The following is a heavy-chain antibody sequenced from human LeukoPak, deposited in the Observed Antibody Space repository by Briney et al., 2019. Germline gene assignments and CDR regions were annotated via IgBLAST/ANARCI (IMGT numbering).Heavy chain of an antibody. CDR2: IIPIFGTA. J-gene: IGHJ4*02. CDR1: GGTFSSYA. V-gene: IGHV1-69*05. CDR3: ARDTGPDGYNLRYSSFDY. Sequence: SVKASCKASGGTFSSYAISWVRQAPGQGLEWMGRIIPIFGTANYAQKFQGRVTITTDESTSTAYMELSSLRSEDTAVYYCARDTGPDGYNLRYSSFDYWGQGTLVTVSS. D-gene: IGHD5-24*01.